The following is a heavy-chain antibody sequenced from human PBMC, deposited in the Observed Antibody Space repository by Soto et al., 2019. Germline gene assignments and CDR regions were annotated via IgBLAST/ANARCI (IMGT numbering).Heavy chain of an antibody. V-gene: IGHV1-69*12. CDR1: GGTFSSYA. CDR2: IIPIFGTA. J-gene: IGHJ6*02. CDR3: ARAGLVLVPAAPYYYYYGMDV. D-gene: IGHD2-2*01. Sequence: QVQLVQSGAEVKKPGSSVKVSCKASGGTFSSYAISWVRQAPGQGLEWMGGIIPIFGTANYAQKFQGRVTITADDYTSTAYMKLSSLRSEDTAVYYCARAGLVLVPAAPYYYYYGMDVCGQGTTVTVSS.